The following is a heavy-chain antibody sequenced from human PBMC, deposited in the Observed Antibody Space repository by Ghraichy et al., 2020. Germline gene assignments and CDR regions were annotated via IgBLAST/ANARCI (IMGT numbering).Heavy chain of an antibody. CDR2: IKSKTDGGTT. CDR1: GFTFSNAW. V-gene: IGHV3-15*01. Sequence: LSLTCAASGFTFSNAWMSWDRQAPGKGLEWVGRIKSKTDGGTTDYAAPVKGRFTISRDDSKNTLYLQMNSLKTEDTAVYYCTTTYYGSGSVYWGQGTLVTVSS. J-gene: IGHJ4*02. D-gene: IGHD3-10*01. CDR3: TTTYYGSGSVY.